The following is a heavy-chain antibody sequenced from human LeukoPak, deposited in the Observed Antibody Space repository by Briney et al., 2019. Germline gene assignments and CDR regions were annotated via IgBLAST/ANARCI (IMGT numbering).Heavy chain of an antibody. J-gene: IGHJ4*02. CDR1: GVSISNYY. Sequence: PSETLSLTCTVSGVSISNYYWSWIRQAPGKGLEWIGYISYSGSTNYNPSLKSRVTISIDTSKNQFSLKLSSVTAADTAVYYCARDVLAAGKFDYWGQGTLVTVSS. V-gene: IGHV4-59*01. CDR2: ISYSGST. CDR3: ARDVLAAGKFDY. D-gene: IGHD6-13*01.